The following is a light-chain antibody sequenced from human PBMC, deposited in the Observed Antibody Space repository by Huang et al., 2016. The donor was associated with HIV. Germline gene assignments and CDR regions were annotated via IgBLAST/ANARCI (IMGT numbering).Light chain of an antibody. J-gene: IGKJ2*01. Sequence: DIQMTQSPSSLSASVGERVTLRCRASQVISNSLAWYQQKTGTPPKLLIYYPSKLEGGVPSRFNGSGTGTDYTLTFSSLQPEDFATYYCQQYHSPPPFFTFGQGTRLEVK. CDR1: QVISNS. CDR3: QQYHSPPPFFT. V-gene: IGKV1-NL1*01. CDR2: YPS.